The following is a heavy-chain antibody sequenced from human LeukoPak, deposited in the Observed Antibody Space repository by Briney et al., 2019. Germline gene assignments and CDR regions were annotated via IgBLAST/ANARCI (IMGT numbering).Heavy chain of an antibody. CDR2: IYSTGSP. CDR1: GGSISNYY. D-gene: IGHD6-19*01. J-gene: IGHJ5*02. Sequence: SETLSLTCTVSGGSISNYYWSWIRQPAGKGLEWIGRIYSTGSPNYNPSLKSRVTMSVDTSTNQFYLKLSSVTAGDTGVYYLARDHPGIAVAGYNWFDPWGQGTLVTVSS. V-gene: IGHV4-4*07. CDR3: ARDHPGIAVAGYNWFDP.